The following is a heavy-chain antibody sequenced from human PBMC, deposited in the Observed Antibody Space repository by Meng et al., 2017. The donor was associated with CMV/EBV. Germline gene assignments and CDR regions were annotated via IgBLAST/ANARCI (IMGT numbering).Heavy chain of an antibody. V-gene: IGHV3-30*04. Sequence: GESLKISCAASGFTFSSYAMHWVRQAPGKGLEWVAVISYDGANKYYADSVKGRFTFSRDNSKNTLYLQMNSLRAEDTAVYYCARESRGPRITGTDYWGQGTLVTVSS. D-gene: IGHD1-20*01. J-gene: IGHJ4*02. CDR1: GFTFSSYA. CDR3: ARESRGPRITGTDY. CDR2: ISYDGANK.